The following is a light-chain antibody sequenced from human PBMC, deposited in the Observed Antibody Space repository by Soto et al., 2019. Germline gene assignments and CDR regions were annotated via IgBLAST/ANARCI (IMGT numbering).Light chain of an antibody. V-gene: IGKV3-15*01. CDR1: QSVRKN. CDR3: QQYNNWPPYT. J-gene: IGKJ2*01. Sequence: EIVMRQSPATLPVSPGERVTLSCRASQSVRKNLAWYQQKPGQAPRLLIYDTSTRATGIPVRFSGTGSGTEFTLTISGLQSEDFAVYYCQQYNNWPPYTFGQGTKLEIK. CDR2: DTS.